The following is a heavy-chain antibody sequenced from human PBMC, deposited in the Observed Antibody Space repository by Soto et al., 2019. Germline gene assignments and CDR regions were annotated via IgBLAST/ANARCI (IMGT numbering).Heavy chain of an antibody. CDR3: EIPRYYYDSSGYYSFNY. CDR2: IWYDGGNK. V-gene: IGHV3-33*01. Sequence: GGSLRLSCAASGFTFSSYGMHWVRQAPGKGLEWVAVIWYDGGNKYYADSVKGRFTISRDNSKNTLYLQMNSLRAEDTAVYYCEIPRYYYDSSGYYSFNYWGQGTLVNVSS. J-gene: IGHJ4*02. CDR1: GFTFSSYG. D-gene: IGHD3-22*01.